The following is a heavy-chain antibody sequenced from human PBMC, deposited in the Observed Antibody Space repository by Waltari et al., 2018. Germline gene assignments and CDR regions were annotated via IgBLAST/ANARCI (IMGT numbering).Heavy chain of an antibody. Sequence: EVQLVESGGGLVQPGRSLRPSCAASGFTVDDYAIHWVRQAPGKGLEWVSGISWNSGSIGYADSVKGRFTISRDNAKNSLYLQMNSLRAEDTALYYCAKGAGGAITSNWFDPWGQGTLVTVSS. D-gene: IGHD3-16*02. CDR3: AKGAGGAITSNWFDP. J-gene: IGHJ5*02. V-gene: IGHV3-9*01. CDR2: ISWNSGSI. CDR1: GFTVDDYA.